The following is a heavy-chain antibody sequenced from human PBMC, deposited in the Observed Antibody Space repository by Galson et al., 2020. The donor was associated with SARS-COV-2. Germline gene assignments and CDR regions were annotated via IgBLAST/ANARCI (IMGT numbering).Heavy chain of an antibody. Sequence: QTGSFLRPSCTASGFTLRDYAISWVRQRPGKGPDRVGFIRLNAYGGTTDYAASVKGRFTIPRDDSNRISYLQMNSLKTEDTAVYYWTRDDFWSGYYAHWGQGTLVTVSS. D-gene: IGHD3-3*01. CDR2: IRLNAYGGTT. V-gene: IGHV3-49*04. CDR1: GFTLRDYA. J-gene: IGHJ4*02. CDR3: TRDDFWSGYYAH.